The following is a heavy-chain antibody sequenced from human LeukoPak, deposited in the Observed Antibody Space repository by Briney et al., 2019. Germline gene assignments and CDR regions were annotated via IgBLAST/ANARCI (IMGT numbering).Heavy chain of an antibody. V-gene: IGHV3-21*04. J-gene: IGHJ4*02. D-gene: IGHD3-22*01. CDR2: ISSSSSFI. CDR1: GFTFSRYS. Sequence: GGSLRLSCAASGFTFSRYSMNWVRQAPGKGLEWVSSISSSSSFIYYADSVKGRFTISRDNSKNTLYLQMNSLRAEDTAVYYCAKDFRDSSGYYYLLGYYFDYWGQGTLVTVSS. CDR3: AKDFRDSSGYYYLLGYYFDY.